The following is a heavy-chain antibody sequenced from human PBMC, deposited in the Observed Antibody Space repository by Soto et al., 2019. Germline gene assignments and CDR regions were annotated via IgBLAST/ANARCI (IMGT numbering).Heavy chain of an antibody. J-gene: IGHJ3*02. CDR3: TRGSYCGGDCFDAFEI. CDR1: GYTFTSYT. CDR2: MSAYNGNT. D-gene: IGHD2-21*02. Sequence: QIQLVQSGAEVKKPGASVKVSCKGSGYTFTSYTISWVRQAPGQGLEWMGWMSAYNGNTNYAQKLQGRGTMTSDTSTTTSYMELRSLRSDDTAVYYCTRGSYCGGDCFDAFEIWGQGTMVTVSS. V-gene: IGHV1-18*01.